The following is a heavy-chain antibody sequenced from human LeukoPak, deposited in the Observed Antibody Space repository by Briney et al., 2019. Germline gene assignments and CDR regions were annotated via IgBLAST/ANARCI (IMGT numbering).Heavy chain of an antibody. CDR2: ISSSGST. CDR1: GDSISSGDYY. D-gene: IGHD4-17*01. V-gene: IGHV4-61*02. J-gene: IGHJ4*02. Sequence: PSQTLSLTCTVSGDSISSGDYYWSWIRQPAGKGLEWIGRISSSGSTNYNPSLKSRVTISVDTSKNQFSLKLSSVTAADTAVYYCARLTVTHVGSLDYWGQGTLVTVSS. CDR3: ARLTVTHVGSLDY.